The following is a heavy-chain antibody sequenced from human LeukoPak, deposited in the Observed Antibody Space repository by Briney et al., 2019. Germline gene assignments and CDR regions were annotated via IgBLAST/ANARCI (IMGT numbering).Heavy chain of an antibody. CDR3: TTDYYDYVWGSYRPDY. Sequence: GGSLRLSCAASGFTFSSYGMHWVRQAPGKGLEWVSAISGSGGSTYYADSVKGRFTISRDNSKNTLYLQMNSLKTEDTAVYYCTTDYYDYVWGSYRPDYWGQGTLVTVSS. V-gene: IGHV3-23*01. D-gene: IGHD3-16*02. CDR1: GFTFSSYG. CDR2: ISGSGGST. J-gene: IGHJ4*02.